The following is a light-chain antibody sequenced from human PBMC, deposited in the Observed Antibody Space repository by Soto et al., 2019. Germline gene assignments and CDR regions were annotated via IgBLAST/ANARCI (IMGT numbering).Light chain of an antibody. J-gene: IGLJ3*02. CDR3: QVWDRSSNHWV. CDR2: DDS. V-gene: IGLV3-21*02. CDR1: NIGSKS. Sequence: SYELTQPPSASVAPGQTATVTCGGRNIGSKSVHWYQQKPGQAPVLVVHDDSDRPSGIPGRFSGSNSGDTATLTISGVEAGDEADYYCQVWDRSSNHWVFGGGTQLTVL.